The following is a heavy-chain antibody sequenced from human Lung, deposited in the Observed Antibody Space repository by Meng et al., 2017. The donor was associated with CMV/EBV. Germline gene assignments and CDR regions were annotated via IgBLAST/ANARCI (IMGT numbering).Heavy chain of an antibody. Sequence: GGSLRLXXAASGFTFSTSWMTWVRQNPGQGLEWVANIKHDGTEKNYVDSVKGRFTIFRDNAKNSLYLQMSSLRAEDTAVYYCVKAWRMGGPLSAVDLWGQRTMVXVSS. CDR2: IKHDGTEK. D-gene: IGHD1-26*01. CDR3: VKAWRMGGPLSAVDL. J-gene: IGHJ3*01. V-gene: IGHV3-7*01. CDR1: GFTFSTSW.